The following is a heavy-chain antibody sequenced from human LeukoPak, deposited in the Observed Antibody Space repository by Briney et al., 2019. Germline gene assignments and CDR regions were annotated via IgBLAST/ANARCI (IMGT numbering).Heavy chain of an antibody. V-gene: IGHV3-7*05. CDR1: GFTISNYW. CDR2: IKQDGSEK. J-gene: IGHJ4*02. D-gene: IGHD6-19*01. Sequence: PGGSLRLSCAASGFTISNYWMTWVRQAPGKGLEWVANIKQDGSEKYYVDSVKGRFTISRDNAKNSLYLQMNSLRAEDTAVYYCARDLYSIGWPGYWGQGTLVTVSS. CDR3: ARDLYSIGWPGY.